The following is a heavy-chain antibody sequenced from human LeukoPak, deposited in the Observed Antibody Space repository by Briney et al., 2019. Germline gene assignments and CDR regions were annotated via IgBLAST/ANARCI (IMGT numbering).Heavy chain of an antibody. V-gene: IGHV3-11*01. CDR2: ITSSASTI. Sequence: GGSLRLSCAASGFTFSDYYMSWIRQAPGKGLEWVSYITSSASTIPYADSVKGRFTISRDNAKNSLYLQMNSLRAEDTAVYYCARAYRSYYVDYWGQGTLVTVSS. J-gene: IGHJ4*02. CDR3: ARAYRSYYVDY. CDR1: GFTFSDYY. D-gene: IGHD1-14*01.